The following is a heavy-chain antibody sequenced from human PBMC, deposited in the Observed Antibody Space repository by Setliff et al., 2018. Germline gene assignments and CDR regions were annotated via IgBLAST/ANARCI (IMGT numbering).Heavy chain of an antibody. J-gene: IGHJ3*02. CDR1: GGSSSGNY. Sequence: SETLSLTCAVYGGSSSGNYWSWIRQPPGKGLEWIGEINHSGSTNHNPSLKSRVTISVDTSKNQFSLNLSSVTAADTAMYYCARDYYDSRGSYAFDIWGQGTVVTVSS. CDR3: ARDYYDSRGSYAFDI. D-gene: IGHD3-22*01. CDR2: INHSGST. V-gene: IGHV4-34*01.